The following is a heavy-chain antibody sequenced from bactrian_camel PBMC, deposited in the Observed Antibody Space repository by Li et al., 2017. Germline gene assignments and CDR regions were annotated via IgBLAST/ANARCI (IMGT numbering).Heavy chain of an antibody. CDR3: AAVVDYGLGPSEV. Sequence: HVQLVESGGGLVQPGGSLRLSCAASGFTFSSTWMHWVRQAPGRGLEWVSSINSRGSSTYYSDSAKGRFTISRDIAKNILYLQMNSLKPEDTAVYYCAAVVDYGLGPSEVWGQGTQVTVS. J-gene: IGHJ2*01. D-gene: IGHD5*01. V-gene: IGHV3S6*01. CDR1: GFTFSSTW. CDR2: INSRGSST.